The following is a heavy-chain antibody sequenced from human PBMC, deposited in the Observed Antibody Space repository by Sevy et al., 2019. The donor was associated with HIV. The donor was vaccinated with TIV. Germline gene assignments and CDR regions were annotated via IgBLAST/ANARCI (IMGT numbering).Heavy chain of an antibody. J-gene: IGHJ4*02. V-gene: IGHV3-7*01. D-gene: IGHD1-26*01. Sequence: GGSLRLSCAASGFTFSPYWMTWVRQAPGKGLGWVANIRPDGSDKYYVNSVKGRFTISRDNAKNSLYLQMNSLRADETALYYCARGVGLDCWGQGALVTVSS. CDR1: GFTFSPYW. CDR2: IRPDGSDK. CDR3: ARGVGLDC.